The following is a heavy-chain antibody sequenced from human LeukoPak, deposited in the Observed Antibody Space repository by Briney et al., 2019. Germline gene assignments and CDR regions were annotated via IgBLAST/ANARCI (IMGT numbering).Heavy chain of an antibody. V-gene: IGHV3-7*01. CDR2: IKQDGSEE. Sequence: GGSLRLSCAASGFTFSSYSMNWVRQAPGKGLEWVANIKQDGSEEYYVDSVKGRFTISRDNAKNSLYLQMNSLRAEDTAVYYCARLGGGHSSSWYDAFDIWGQGTMVTVSS. CDR1: GFTFSSYS. D-gene: IGHD6-13*01. CDR3: ARLGGGHSSSWYDAFDI. J-gene: IGHJ3*02.